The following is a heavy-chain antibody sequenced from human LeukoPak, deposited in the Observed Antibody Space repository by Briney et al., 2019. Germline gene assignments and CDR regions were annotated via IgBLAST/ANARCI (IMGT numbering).Heavy chain of an antibody. D-gene: IGHD2-2*02. CDR3: ARLHSYCSSTSCYREPYYYYYMDV. J-gene: IGHJ6*03. CDR2: MNPNSGNT. V-gene: IGHV1-8*01. Sequence: ASVKVSCKASGYTFTSYDINWVRQATGQGLEWMGWMNPNSGNTGYAQKFQGRVTMTRNTSISTAYMELSSLRSEDTAVYYCARLHSYCSSTSCYREPYYYYYMDVWGKGTTVTVSS. CDR1: GYTFTSYD.